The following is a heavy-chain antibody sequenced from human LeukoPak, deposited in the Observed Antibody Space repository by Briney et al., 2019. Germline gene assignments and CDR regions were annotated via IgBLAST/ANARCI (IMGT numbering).Heavy chain of an antibody. Sequence: PSETLSLTCAVYGGSFSGYYWSWIRQPPGKGLEWIGEINHSGSTNYNPSLKSRVTISVDTSKNQFSLKLSSVTAADTAVYYCARTVPPPAYYYYYMDVWGKGTTVTVSS. V-gene: IGHV4-34*01. CDR1: GGSFSGYY. CDR3: ARTVPPPAYYYYYMDV. J-gene: IGHJ6*03. CDR2: INHSGST. D-gene: IGHD2-2*01.